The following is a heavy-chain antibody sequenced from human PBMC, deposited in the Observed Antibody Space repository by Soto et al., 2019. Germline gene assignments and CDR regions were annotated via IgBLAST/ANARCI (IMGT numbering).Heavy chain of an antibody. D-gene: IGHD5-12*01. CDR3: ARHHGPTTSETWFDP. Sequence: QVHLVQSGVEVKTPGASVKVSCQASGYTFFTYDISWVRQAPGQRLEWMGWISTYSGDTKYAQKFQGRVTMTTDRSTTTAYLELGRLRSDDTAVYYCARHHGPTTSETWFDPWGQGTRVTASS. CDR1: GYTFFTYD. CDR2: ISTYSGDT. J-gene: IGHJ5*02. V-gene: IGHV1-18*01.